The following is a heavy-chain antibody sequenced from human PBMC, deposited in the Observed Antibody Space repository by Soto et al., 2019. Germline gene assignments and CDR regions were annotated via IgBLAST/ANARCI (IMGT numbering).Heavy chain of an antibody. CDR1: GFTFSSYS. CDR3: ARSVYATLARFDP. CDR2: ISSSSSYI. Sequence: PGGSLRLSCAASGFTFSSYSMNWVRQAPGKGLEWVSSISSSSSYIYYADSVKGRFTISRDNAKNSLYLQMNSLRAEDTAVYYCARSVYATLARFDPWGQGTLVTVSS. J-gene: IGHJ5*02. V-gene: IGHV3-21*01. D-gene: IGHD3-16*01.